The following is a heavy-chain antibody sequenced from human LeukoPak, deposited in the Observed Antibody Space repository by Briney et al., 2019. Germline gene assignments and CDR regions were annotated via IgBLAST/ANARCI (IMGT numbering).Heavy chain of an antibody. CDR3: ARAVGVVVPAAMSYYYYYMDV. Sequence: ASVKVSCKASGGTFSSYAISWVRQAPGQGLEWMGGIIPIFGTANYAQKFQGRVTITTDESTSTAYMELSSLRSEDTAVYYCARAVGVVVPAAMSYYYYYMDVWGKGTTVTVSS. CDR1: GGTFSSYA. CDR2: IIPIFGTA. V-gene: IGHV1-69*05. J-gene: IGHJ6*03. D-gene: IGHD2-2*01.